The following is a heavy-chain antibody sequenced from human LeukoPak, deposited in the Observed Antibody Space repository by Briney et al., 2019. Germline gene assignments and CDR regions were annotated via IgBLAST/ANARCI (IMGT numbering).Heavy chain of an antibody. J-gene: IGHJ4*02. CDR3: ALGSPMTRRFFDY. D-gene: IGHD3-22*01. V-gene: IGHV3-66*01. Sequence: GGSLRLSCAASGFTVSSNYMSWVRQAPGKGLEWVSGIYSGGSSDYADSVKGRFTISRDNSKNTLYLQMNSLRAEDTAVYYCALGSPMTRRFFDYWGQGTLVTVSS. CDR1: GFTVSSNY. CDR2: IYSGGSS.